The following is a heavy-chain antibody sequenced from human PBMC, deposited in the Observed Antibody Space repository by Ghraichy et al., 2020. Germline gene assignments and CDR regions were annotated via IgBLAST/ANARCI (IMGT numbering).Heavy chain of an antibody. Sequence: GGSLRLSCAASGFTFSSYWMSWVRQAPGKGLEWVANIKQDGSGKYYVDSVKGRFTIPRDNAKHSLYLQMNSLRAEDTAVYYCARGRGYYDSSGYWFFDYWGQGTLVTVSS. CDR2: IKQDGSGK. J-gene: IGHJ4*02. V-gene: IGHV3-7*01. CDR1: GFTFSSYW. D-gene: IGHD3-22*01. CDR3: ARGRGYYDSSGYWFFDY.